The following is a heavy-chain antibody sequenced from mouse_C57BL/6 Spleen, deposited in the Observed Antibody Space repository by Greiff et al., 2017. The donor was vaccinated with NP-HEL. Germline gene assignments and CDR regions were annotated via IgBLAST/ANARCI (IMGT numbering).Heavy chain of an antibody. D-gene: IGHD1-1*01. CDR2: IYPRSGNT. Sequence: QVQLKESGAELARPGASVKLSCKASGYTFTSYGISWVKQRTGQGLEWIGEIYPRSGNTYYNEKFKGKATLTADKSYSTAYMELRSLTSEDSAVYFCASYYGSSLYYFDYWGHGTTLTVSS. V-gene: IGHV1-81*01. CDR1: GYTFTSYG. J-gene: IGHJ2*01. CDR3: ASYYGSSLYYFDY.